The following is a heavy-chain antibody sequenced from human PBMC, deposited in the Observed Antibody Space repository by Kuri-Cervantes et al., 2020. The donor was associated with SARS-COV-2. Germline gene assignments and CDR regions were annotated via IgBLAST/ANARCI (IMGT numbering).Heavy chain of an antibody. J-gene: IGHJ6*02. CDR2: LNSDGSIT. V-gene: IGHV3-74*03. D-gene: IGHD5-18*01. Sequence: GESLKISCAASGFTFSSFWMHWVRQAPGKGLVWVSGLNSDGSITKYADSVKGRFTISRDNAESTLYLQMNSLRAEDTAMYYCARDSGSWIQLYYGMDVWGQGTTVTVSS. CDR3: ARDSGSWIQLYYGMDV. CDR1: GFTFSSFW.